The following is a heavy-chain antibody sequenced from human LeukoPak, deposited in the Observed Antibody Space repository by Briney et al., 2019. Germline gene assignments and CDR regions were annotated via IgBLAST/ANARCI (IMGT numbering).Heavy chain of an antibody. D-gene: IGHD3-3*01. CDR3: ARDYGPFGPHWFDP. CDR1: GAFISSYY. CDR2: IHTTGST. V-gene: IGHV4-4*07. J-gene: IGHJ5*02. Sequence: PSETLSLTCTVSGAFISSYYWNWIRQPAGKGLEWIGRIHTTGSTNYNPSLRSRVTMSVDTSKNQFSLNLNSVTAADTAVYFCARDYGPFGPHWFDPWGQGILVTVSS.